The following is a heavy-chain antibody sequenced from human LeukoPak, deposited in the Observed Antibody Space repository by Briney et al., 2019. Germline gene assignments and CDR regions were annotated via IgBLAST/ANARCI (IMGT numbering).Heavy chain of an antibody. J-gene: IGHJ4*02. CDR3: ARRGDGYGHFDF. V-gene: IGHV4-4*02. D-gene: IGHD5-24*01. CDR2: IYHSGTT. Sequence: SGTLSLTCAVSGGSVSSSNWWSWVRQPPGKGLEWIGAIYHSGTTAYNPSLKSRVTISVDKSKNQFSLKLSSVTAADTAVYYCARRGDGYGHFDFWGQGTLVTVSS. CDR1: GGSVSSSNW.